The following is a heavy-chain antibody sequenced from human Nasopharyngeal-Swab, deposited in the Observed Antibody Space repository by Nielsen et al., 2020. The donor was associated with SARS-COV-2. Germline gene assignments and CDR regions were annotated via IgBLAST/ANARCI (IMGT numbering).Heavy chain of an antibody. D-gene: IGHD2-2*01. V-gene: IGHV4-34*01. J-gene: IGHJ4*02. CDR2: INHSGSI. Sequence: WIRQPPGKGLEWIGEINHSGSINYNPSLKRRVTISVDTSKNKFSLKLSSVTAADTAVYYCARIEDCSSTSCYDYFDYWGQGTLVTVSS. CDR3: ARIEDCSSTSCYDYFDY.